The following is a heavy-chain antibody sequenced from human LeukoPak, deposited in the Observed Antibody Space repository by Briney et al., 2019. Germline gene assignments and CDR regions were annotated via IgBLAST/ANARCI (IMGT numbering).Heavy chain of an antibody. J-gene: IGHJ4*02. V-gene: IGHV3-74*01. CDR3: ARVDSNLWPFDY. CDR2: INSDGSTT. D-gene: IGHD6-13*01. Sequence: GGSLRLSCAASGFTFSRYWMHWVRQAPGKGLVWVSRINSDGSTTSYADSVKGRFTISRDNAKNTLYLQMNSLRDEDTAVYYCARVDSNLWPFDYLGQGNLVNGSS. CDR1: GFTFSRYW.